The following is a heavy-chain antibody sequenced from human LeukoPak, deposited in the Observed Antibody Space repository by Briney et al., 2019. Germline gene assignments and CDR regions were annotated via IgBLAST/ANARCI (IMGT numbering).Heavy chain of an antibody. D-gene: IGHD4-23*01. CDR2: MNPNRGNT. J-gene: IGHJ3*02. CDR3: ARGPHDYGGNSYAFDI. V-gene: IGHV1-8*01. Sequence: ASVKVSCKASGYTFTSYDINWVRQATGQGLEWMGWMNPNRGNTGYAQKFQGRVTTTRNTSISTAYMELSSLRSEDTAVYYCARGPHDYGGNSYAFDIWGQGTMVTVSS. CDR1: GYTFTSYD.